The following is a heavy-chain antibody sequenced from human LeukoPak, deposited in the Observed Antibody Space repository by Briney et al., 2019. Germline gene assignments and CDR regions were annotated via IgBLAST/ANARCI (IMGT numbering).Heavy chain of an antibody. V-gene: IGHV1-2*02. J-gene: IGHJ6*02. CDR2: INPNSGGT. D-gene: IGHD5-12*01. CDR3: AKSSGYSGYDSREPYGMDV. Sequence: ASVKVSCKASGYTFTGYYMHWVRQAPGQGLEWMGWINPNSGGTNYAQKFQGRVTMTRDTSISTAYMELSRLRSDDTAVYYCAKSSGYSGYDSREPYGMDVWGQGTTVTVSS. CDR1: GYTFTGYY.